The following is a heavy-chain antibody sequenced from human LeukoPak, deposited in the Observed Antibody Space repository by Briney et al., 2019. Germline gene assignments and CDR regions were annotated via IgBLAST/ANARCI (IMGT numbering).Heavy chain of an antibody. D-gene: IGHD2-2*01. Sequence: GGSLRLSCAASGFTFSSYAMSWVRQAPGKGLEWVSAISGSGGSTYYADSVKGRFTISRDYSKNTLYLQMDSLRAEDTAVYYCAKDLYYSSNSCYLFDCWGQGTLVTAS. J-gene: IGHJ4*02. CDR1: GFTFSSYA. CDR3: AKDLYYSSNSCYLFDC. CDR2: ISGSGGST. V-gene: IGHV3-23*01.